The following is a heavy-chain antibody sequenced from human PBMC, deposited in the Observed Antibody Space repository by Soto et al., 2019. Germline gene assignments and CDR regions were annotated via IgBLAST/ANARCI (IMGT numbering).Heavy chain of an antibody. Sequence: SETLSLTCGVYGGSFRNYYWIWVRQPPGKGLEWIGEVNHSGEATYNPSLQSRVTISLDTTNNHFSLKMTSVTAADTAIYFCAREEGFPRYWFDSWGQGTQVTVSS. CDR2: VNHSGEA. CDR3: AREEGFPRYWFDS. CDR1: GGSFRNYY. J-gene: IGHJ5*01. V-gene: IGHV4-34*01.